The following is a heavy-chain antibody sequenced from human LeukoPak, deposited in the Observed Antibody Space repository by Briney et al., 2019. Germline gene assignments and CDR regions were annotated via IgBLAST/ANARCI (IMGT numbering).Heavy chain of an antibody. Sequence: SETLSLTCTVSGGFISGYYWSWIRQSPGKGLEWIGFIYNSGNAIYNPFLKSRVTISVDTSKNQISLGLSSVTAADTAVYYCARRHSTYNWFDPWGQGTLVTVSS. CDR1: GGFISGYY. CDR2: IYNSGNA. V-gene: IGHV4-59*08. CDR3: ARRHSTYNWFDP. D-gene: IGHD2/OR15-2a*01. J-gene: IGHJ5*02.